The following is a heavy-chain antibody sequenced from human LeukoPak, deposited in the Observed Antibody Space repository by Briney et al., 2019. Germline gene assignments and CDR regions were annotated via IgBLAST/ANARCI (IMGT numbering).Heavy chain of an antibody. J-gene: IGHJ4*02. V-gene: IGHV4-39*01. CDR1: GGSISSNSYY. CDR2: IYYSGST. CDR3: ASSANYGNTPGYFDY. D-gene: IGHD4-17*01. Sequence: SSETLSLTCTVSGGSISSNSYYWGWIRQPPGKGLEWIGSIYYSGSTYYNPSLKSRVAISVDTSKNQFSLKLSSVTAADTAVYYCASSANYGNTPGYFDYWGQEPLVTVSS.